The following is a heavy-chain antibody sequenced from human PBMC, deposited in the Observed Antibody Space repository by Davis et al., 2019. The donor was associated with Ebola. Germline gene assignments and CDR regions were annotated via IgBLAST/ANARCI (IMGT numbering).Heavy chain of an antibody. V-gene: IGHV3-NL1*01. CDR3: ARVAAAHSFYYYGMDV. J-gene: IGHJ6*02. Sequence: GGSLRLSCVASGFTFSFYGMHWVRQAPGKGLEWVSTLGTSADTYYADSVKGRFTISRDNSKNTLYLQMNSLRAEDTAVYYCARVAAAHSFYYYGMDVWGQGTTVTVSS. CDR1: GFTFSFYG. CDR2: LGTSADT. D-gene: IGHD6-13*01.